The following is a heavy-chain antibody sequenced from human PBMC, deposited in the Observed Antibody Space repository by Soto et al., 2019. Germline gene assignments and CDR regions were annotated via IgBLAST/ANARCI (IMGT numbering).Heavy chain of an antibody. CDR1: GFTFRSYS. J-gene: IGHJ5*02. V-gene: IGHV3-48*02. Sequence: GGSLRLSCAASGFTFRSYSMNWVRQAPGKGLEWVSYISSSSSTIYYADSVKGRFTISRDNAKNSLYLQMNSLRDEDTAVYYCARDKGVTMVRGVYNWFDPWGQGTLVTVSS. D-gene: IGHD3-10*01. CDR3: ARDKGVTMVRGVYNWFDP. CDR2: ISSSSSTI.